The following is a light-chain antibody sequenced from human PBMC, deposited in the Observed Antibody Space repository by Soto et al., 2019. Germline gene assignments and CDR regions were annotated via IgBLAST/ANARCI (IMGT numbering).Light chain of an antibody. J-gene: IGKJ1*01. CDR3: QQYNNYPWT. V-gene: IGKV1-5*03. CDR2: RAS. CDR1: LGISID. Sequence: EILMTQSPSTLSASSGERVTLSCRASLGISIDLNWYQQRPGKAPILLIYRASSVESGFPSRFSGSGSGTDFTLTISSLQSDDFATYYCQQYNNYPWTFGQGTRVDI.